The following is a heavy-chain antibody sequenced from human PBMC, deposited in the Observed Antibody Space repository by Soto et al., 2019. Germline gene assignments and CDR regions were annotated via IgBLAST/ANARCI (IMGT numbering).Heavy chain of an antibody. Sequence: ASVKVSCKASGYTFTSYDINWVRQATGEGLEWMGWMNPNSGNTGYEQKFQGRVTMTRNTSISTAYMELSSLRSEDTAVYYCASGFYDSSGYYSDAFDIWGQGTMVTVSS. CDR1: GYTFTSYD. J-gene: IGHJ3*02. D-gene: IGHD3-22*01. CDR2: MNPNSGNT. CDR3: ASGFYDSSGYYSDAFDI. V-gene: IGHV1-8*01.